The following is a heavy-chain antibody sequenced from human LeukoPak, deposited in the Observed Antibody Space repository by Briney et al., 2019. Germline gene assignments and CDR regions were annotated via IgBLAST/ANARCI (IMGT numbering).Heavy chain of an antibody. D-gene: IGHD4-23*01. CDR1: GGSFSGYY. Sequence: SETLSLTCAVYGGSFSGYYWSWIRQPPGKGLEWIGEINHSGSTNYNPSLKSRVTISVDTSKNQFSLKLSSVTAADTAVYYCARVPGYGGTPYWGQGTLVTVSS. J-gene: IGHJ4*02. V-gene: IGHV4-34*01. CDR3: ARVPGYGGTPY. CDR2: INHSGST.